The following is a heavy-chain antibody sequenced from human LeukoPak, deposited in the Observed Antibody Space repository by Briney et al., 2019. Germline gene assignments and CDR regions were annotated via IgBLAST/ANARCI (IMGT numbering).Heavy chain of an antibody. J-gene: IGHJ4*02. Sequence: PGGSLRLSCAASGFTFTRYWMAWVRQAPGKGLEWISNISQDGSEEYYVDSVRGRFTASRDSAKNSHYLQMNSLRAEDTAVYYCSNGIYDSSYWGQGTLVTVSS. D-gene: IGHD2/OR15-2a*01. CDR3: SNGIYDSSY. V-gene: IGHV3-7*01. CDR1: GFTFTRYW. CDR2: ISQDGSEE.